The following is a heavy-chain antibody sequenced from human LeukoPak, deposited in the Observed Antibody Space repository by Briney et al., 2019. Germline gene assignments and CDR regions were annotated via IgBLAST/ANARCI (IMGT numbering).Heavy chain of an antibody. CDR2: INHSGST. J-gene: IGHJ3*02. CDR1: GGSFSGYY. D-gene: IGHD1-7*01. CDR3: ARPGITGTTRAFALGI. Sequence: PSETLSLTCAVYGGSFSGYYWSWIRQPPGKGLEWIGEINHSGSTNYNPSLKSRVTISVGTSKNQFSLKLSSVTAADTAVYYCARPGITGTTRAFALGIWGQGTMVTVSS. V-gene: IGHV4-34*01.